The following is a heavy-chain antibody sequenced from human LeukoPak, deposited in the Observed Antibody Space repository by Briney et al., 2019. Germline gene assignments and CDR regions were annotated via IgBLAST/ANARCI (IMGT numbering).Heavy chain of an antibody. CDR1: GVSISSYY. CDR3: ARGLASGYPPIPFDY. D-gene: IGHD3-3*01. Sequence: ASETLSLTCTVSGVSISSYYWSWIRQPPGKGLEWIGEIIDTGSTKYNSSLKSRVTISVDTSKNEFSLNLTSVTAADTAIYYCARGLASGYPPIPFDYWGQGTLVTVSS. CDR2: IIDTGST. J-gene: IGHJ4*02. V-gene: IGHV4-34*12.